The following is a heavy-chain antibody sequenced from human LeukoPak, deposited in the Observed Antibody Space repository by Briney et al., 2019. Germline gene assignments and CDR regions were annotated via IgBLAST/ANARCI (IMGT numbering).Heavy chain of an antibody. D-gene: IGHD2-8*02. V-gene: IGHV5-51*01. CDR1: GYSYTSYW. CDR2: IFPGDSDT. CDR3: ARLGYCTGTSCGRDDLYFDY. Sequence: GESLKISCKGSGYSYTSYWIAWVRQMPGKGLEWMRIIFPGDSDTTYSPSFQGQVTISADKSISTAYLQWSSLRASDTAMYYCARLGYCTGTSCGRDDLYFDYWGQGTLVTVSS. J-gene: IGHJ4*02.